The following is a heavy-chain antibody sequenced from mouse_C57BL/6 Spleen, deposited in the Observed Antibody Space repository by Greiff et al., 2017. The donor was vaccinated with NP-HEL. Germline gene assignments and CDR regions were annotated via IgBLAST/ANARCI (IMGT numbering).Heavy chain of an antibody. CDR1: GYTFTSYW. V-gene: IGHV1-52*01. J-gene: IGHJ2*01. CDR3: ARAYYYGSRYYFDY. Sequence: QVQLQQPGAELVRPGSSVKLSCKASGYTFTSYWMHWVKQRPIQGLEWIGNIDPSDSETHYTQKFKDKATLTVDKSSSTAYMQLSSLTSEDSAVYYCARAYYYGSRYYFDYWGQGTTLTVSS. CDR2: IDPSDSET. D-gene: IGHD1-1*01.